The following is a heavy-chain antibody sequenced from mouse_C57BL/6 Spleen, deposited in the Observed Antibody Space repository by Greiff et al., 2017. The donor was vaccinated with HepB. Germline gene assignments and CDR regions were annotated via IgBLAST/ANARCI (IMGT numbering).Heavy chain of an antibody. D-gene: IGHD1-1*01. J-gene: IGHJ2*01. V-gene: IGHV1-26*01. CDR1: GYTFTDYY. CDR3: ARSGYYGSRPYFDY. CDR2: INPNNGGT. Sequence: VQLQQSGPELVKPGASVKISCKASGYTFTDYYMNWVKQSHGKSLEWIGDINPNNGGTSYNQKFKGKATLTVDKSSSTAYMELRSLTSEDSAVYYCARSGYYGSRPYFDYWGQGTTLTVSS.